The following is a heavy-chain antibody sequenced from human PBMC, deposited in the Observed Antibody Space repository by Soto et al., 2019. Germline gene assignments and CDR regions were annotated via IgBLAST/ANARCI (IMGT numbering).Heavy chain of an antibody. D-gene: IGHD2-21*01. CDR3: AMGIPPNYYYGMDV. CDR2: ISAYNGNT. V-gene: IGHV1-18*01. CDR1: GYTFTSYG. J-gene: IGHJ6*02. Sequence: ASVKVSCKASGYTFTSYGISWVRQAPGQGLEWMGWISAYNGNTNYAQKLQGRVTMTTDTSTSTACMELRSLRSDDTAVYYCAMGIPPNYYYGMDVWGQGTTVTVSS.